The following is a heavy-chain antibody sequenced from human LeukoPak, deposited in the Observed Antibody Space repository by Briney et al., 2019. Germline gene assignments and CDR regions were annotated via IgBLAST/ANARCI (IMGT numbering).Heavy chain of an antibody. D-gene: IGHD6-19*01. J-gene: IGHJ4*02. CDR3: AKARGRIAVAGTRQYYFDY. CDR2: ISWNSGSI. Sequence: GGSLRLSCAASGFTFDDYAMHWVRQAPGKGLEWVSGISWNSGSIGYADSVKGRFTISRDNAKSSLYLQMNSLRAEDTALYYCAKARGRIAVAGTRQYYFDYWGQGTLVTVSS. CDR1: GFTFDDYA. V-gene: IGHV3-9*01.